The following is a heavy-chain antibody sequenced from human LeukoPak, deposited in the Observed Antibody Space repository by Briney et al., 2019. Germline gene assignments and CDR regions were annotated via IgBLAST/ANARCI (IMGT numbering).Heavy chain of an antibody. CDR2: ISGSGGST. V-gene: IGHV3-23*01. J-gene: IGHJ6*04. CDR1: GFTFSSYA. CDR3: AKPSGRGHYYYYYGMDV. Sequence: GGSLRLSCAASGFTFSSYAMSWVRQAPGKGLEWVSAISGSGGSTYYADSVKGRFTISRDNSKNTLYLQMNSLRAEDTAVHYCAKPSGRGHYYYYYGMDVWGKGTTVTVSS.